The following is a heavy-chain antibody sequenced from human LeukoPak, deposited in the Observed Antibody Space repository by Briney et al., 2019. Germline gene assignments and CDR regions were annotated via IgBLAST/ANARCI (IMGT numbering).Heavy chain of an antibody. V-gene: IGHV3-48*04. CDR2: ISSSSSTI. Sequence: GGSLRLSCAASGFTFSSYSMNWVRQAPGKGLEWVSYISSSSSTIYHADSVKGRFTISRDNAKNSLYLQMNSLRAEDTAVYYCARDRRAPFYYYYYMDVWGKGTTVTVSS. CDR3: ARDRRAPFYYYYYMDV. CDR1: GFTFSSYS. J-gene: IGHJ6*03.